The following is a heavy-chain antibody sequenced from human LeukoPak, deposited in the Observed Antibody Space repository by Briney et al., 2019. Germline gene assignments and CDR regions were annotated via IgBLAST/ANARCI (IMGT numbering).Heavy chain of an antibody. CDR1: GVSIRSYY. V-gene: IGHV4-59*08. CDR3: ASTYYYASGTYHRPFDY. J-gene: IGHJ4*02. Sequence: SATLSLTCTVSGVSIRSYYWSWLRPPPGKGLEWIGYSYYSGSANYNPSLKSRVTISVDTSKNQFSLKLTSLTAADTAVYYCASTYYYASGTYHRPFDYCGQGTLVTVFS. D-gene: IGHD3-10*01. CDR2: SYYSGSA.